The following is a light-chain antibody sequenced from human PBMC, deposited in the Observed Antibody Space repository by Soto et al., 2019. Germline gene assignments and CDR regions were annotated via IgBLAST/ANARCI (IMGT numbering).Light chain of an antibody. CDR2: EGD. V-gene: IGLV2-23*01. J-gene: IGLJ1*01. Sequence: QSALTQPASVSGSPGQSITISCTGTSSDVGSYNLVSWYQQHPGKAPKLMIYEGDKRPSGVSNRFSASKSGNTASLTISGLHTEDEADYYCCSYAASRTYVFGTGTQLTVL. CDR1: SSDVGSYNL. CDR3: CSYAASRTYV.